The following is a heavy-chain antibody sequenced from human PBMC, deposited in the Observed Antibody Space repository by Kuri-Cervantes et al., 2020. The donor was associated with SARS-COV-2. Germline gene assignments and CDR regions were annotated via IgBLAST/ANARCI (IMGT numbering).Heavy chain of an antibody. CDR2: ISSSGSTI. CDR1: GFTFSDYY. V-gene: IGHV3-11*01. CDR3: ASHPKRFLEWLFDY. Sequence: GESLKISCAASGFTFSDYYMSWIRQAPGKGLEWVSYISSSGSTIYYADSVKGRFTISRDNAKNSLYLQMNSLRAEDTALYYCASHPKRFLEWLFDYWGQGALVTVSS. D-gene: IGHD3-3*01. J-gene: IGHJ4*02.